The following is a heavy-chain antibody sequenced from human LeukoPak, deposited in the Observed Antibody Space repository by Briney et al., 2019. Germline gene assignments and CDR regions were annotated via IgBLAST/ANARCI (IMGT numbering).Heavy chain of an antibody. V-gene: IGHV4-4*07. CDR3: AREGYSSSWLDY. CDR2: IYSSGST. D-gene: IGHD6-13*01. Sequence: SETLSLTRSVSGGSISGYYWSWIRQPAGKGLEWIGRIYSSGSTRYSPSFESRVTMTVDTSKNQFSLKLTSVTAADTAVYYCAREGYSSSWLDYWGQGTLVTVSS. CDR1: GGSISGYY. J-gene: IGHJ4*02.